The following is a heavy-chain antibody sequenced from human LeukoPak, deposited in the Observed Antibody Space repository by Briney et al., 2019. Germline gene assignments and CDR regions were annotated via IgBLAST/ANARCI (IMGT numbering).Heavy chain of an antibody. Sequence: GGSLRLSCAASGFTFSSYAMSWVRQAPGKGLEWVSAISGSGGSTYYAGSVKGRFTISRDNSKNTLYLQMNRLRAEDAAVYYCAKAPVTTCSGAYCYPFDYWGQGTLVTVSS. CDR3: AKAPVTTCSGAYCYPFDY. CDR1: GFTFSSYA. CDR2: ISGSGGST. D-gene: IGHD2-21*01. J-gene: IGHJ4*02. V-gene: IGHV3-23*01.